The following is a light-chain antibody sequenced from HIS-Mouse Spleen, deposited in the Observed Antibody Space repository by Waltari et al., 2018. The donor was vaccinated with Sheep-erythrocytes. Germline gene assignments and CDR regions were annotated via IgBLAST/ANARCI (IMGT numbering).Light chain of an antibody. V-gene: IGLV1-44*01. CDR3: AAWDDSLTVV. Sequence: QSVLTQPPSASGTPGQRVTISCSGSSSNIGSNTVNWYQQLPGTAPKLLIYSNNKLPSGVPDRFSGSKAGTSASLAISGLQSEDEADYYCAAWDDSLTVVFGGGTKLTVL. CDR1: SSNIGSNT. CDR2: SNN. J-gene: IGLJ2*01.